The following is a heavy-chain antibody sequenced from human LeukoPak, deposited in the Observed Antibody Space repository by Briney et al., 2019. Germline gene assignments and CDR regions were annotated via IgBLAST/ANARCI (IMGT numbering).Heavy chain of an antibody. CDR2: ISSSGSTI. V-gene: IGHV3-11*04. D-gene: IGHD3-10*01. Sequence: GGSLRLSCAASGFTFSDYYMSWIRQAPGKGLEWVSYISSSGSTIYYADSVKGRFTISRDNAKNSLYLQMNSLTAEDTAVYYCRGVRGGTEADYWGQGTLVTVSS. CDR3: RGVRGGTEADY. J-gene: IGHJ4*02. CDR1: GFTFSDYY.